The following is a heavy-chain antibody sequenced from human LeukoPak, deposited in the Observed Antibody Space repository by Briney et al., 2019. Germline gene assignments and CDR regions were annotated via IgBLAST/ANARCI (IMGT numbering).Heavy chain of an antibody. Sequence: SVKVSCKASGGTFSSYTISWVRQAPGQGLEWMGRIIPILGIANYAQKFQGRVTITADKSTSTAYMELSSLRSEDTAVYYCARETIVPAANNWFDPWGQGTLVTVSS. V-gene: IGHV1-69*04. J-gene: IGHJ5*02. CDR3: ARETIVPAANNWFDP. CDR1: GGTFSSYT. CDR2: IIPILGIA. D-gene: IGHD2-2*01.